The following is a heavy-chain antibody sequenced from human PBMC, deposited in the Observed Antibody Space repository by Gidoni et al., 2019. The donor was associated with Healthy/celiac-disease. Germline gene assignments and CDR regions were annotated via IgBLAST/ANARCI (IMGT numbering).Heavy chain of an antibody. CDR3: AREGAWDGKSPSFDL. CDR1: GGSISCINW. Sequence: QLQDSGQGLVQPSGSLAPSCAASGGSISCINWWSWVRQPPGKGLEWIGEIYHSGSTNYNPSLKSRVTISVDKSKNQFSLKLSSVTAADTAVYYCAREGAWDGKSPSFDLWGRGTLVTVSS. CDR2: IYHSGST. V-gene: IGHV4-4*02. J-gene: IGHJ2*01. D-gene: IGHD1-26*01.